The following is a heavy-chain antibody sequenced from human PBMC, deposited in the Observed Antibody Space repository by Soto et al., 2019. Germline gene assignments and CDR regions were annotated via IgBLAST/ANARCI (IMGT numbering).Heavy chain of an antibody. V-gene: IGHV3-33*01. CDR2: IWYDGSDK. Sequence: GGSLRLSCAASGFTFSSYGMHWVRQAPGKGLEWVAVIWYDGSDKYYADSVKGRFTISRDNSKNTLYLQMNSLRAEDTAVYYCARDATGRKFDYWGRGTLVTVSS. CDR1: GFTFSSYG. CDR3: ARDATGRKFDY. J-gene: IGHJ4*02.